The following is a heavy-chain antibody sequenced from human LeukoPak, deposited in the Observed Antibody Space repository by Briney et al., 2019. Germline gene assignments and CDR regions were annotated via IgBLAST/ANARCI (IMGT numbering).Heavy chain of an antibody. V-gene: IGHV3-7*01. CDR1: EFTFSTYW. CDR2: IKQDGSEK. Sequence: PGGSLRLSCAASEFTFSTYWMNWVRQAPGKGLEWVASIKQDGSEKNYVESVKGRFTISRDNAKNSLYLQMNSLRAEDTAVYYCARRASNYDFWSGYNVWGKGTTVTVSS. CDR3: ARRASNYDFWSGYNV. J-gene: IGHJ6*04. D-gene: IGHD3-3*01.